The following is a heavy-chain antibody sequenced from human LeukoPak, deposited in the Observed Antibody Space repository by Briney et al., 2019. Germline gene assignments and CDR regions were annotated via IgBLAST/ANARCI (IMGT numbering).Heavy chain of an antibody. D-gene: IGHD5-12*01. CDR3: AKAFSAYENWPPNWFDP. J-gene: IGHJ5*02. V-gene: IGHV3-48*01. CDR2: ISGSGFTI. CDR1: GFTFSSYS. Sequence: GGSLRLSCAASGFTFSSYSMNWVRQAPGKGLEWVSYISGSGFTIYYADSVKGRLTISRDNSKNTLYLQMSSLRAEDTAVYYCAKAFSAYENWPPNWFDPWGQGTLVTVSS.